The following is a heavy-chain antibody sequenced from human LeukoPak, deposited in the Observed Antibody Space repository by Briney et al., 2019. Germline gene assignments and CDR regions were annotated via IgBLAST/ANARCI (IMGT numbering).Heavy chain of an antibody. CDR2: INHSGST. J-gene: IGHJ4*02. CDR3: ARGIYFDSSGYSLGPGVIDY. CDR1: GGSFSGYY. V-gene: IGHV4-34*01. Sequence: PSETLSLTCAVYGGSFSGYYWSWIRQPPGKGLEWIGEINHSGSTNYNPSLKSRVTISVDTSKNQFSLRLSSVTAADTAVYYCARGIYFDSSGYSLGPGVIDYWGQGTLVTASS. D-gene: IGHD3-22*01.